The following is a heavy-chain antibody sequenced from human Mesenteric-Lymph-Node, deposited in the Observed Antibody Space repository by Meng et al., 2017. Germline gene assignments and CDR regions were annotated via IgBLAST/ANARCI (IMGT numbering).Heavy chain of an antibody. CDR1: GGSMSSINW. CDR2: IYHSGST. D-gene: IGHD6-13*01. V-gene: IGHV4-4*02. Sequence: VRWRRSGPALVKPSETRSLPCAVSGGSMSSINWWAWVRQPPGKGLEWIGEIYHSGSTNYNPSLKSRVTISVDKSKNQFSLKLSSVTAADTAVYYCARVAAAGNEWFDPWGQGTLVTVSS. CDR3: ARVAAAGNEWFDP. J-gene: IGHJ5*02.